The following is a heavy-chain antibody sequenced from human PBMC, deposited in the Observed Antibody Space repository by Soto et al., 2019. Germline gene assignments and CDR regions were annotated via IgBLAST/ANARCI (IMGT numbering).Heavy chain of an antibody. Sequence: QVQLVQSGAEVKKPGSSVKVSCKASGGTFSSYAISWVRQAPGQGLEWMGGIIPIFGTANYAQKFQGRVTITADESTSTAYMELSRLRSEDTAVYYCARGGRDGYKSGVPFDLWGRGTLVTVSS. J-gene: IGHJ2*01. CDR3: ARGGRDGYKSGVPFDL. V-gene: IGHV1-69*01. CDR2: IIPIFGTA. CDR1: GGTFSSYA. D-gene: IGHD5-12*01.